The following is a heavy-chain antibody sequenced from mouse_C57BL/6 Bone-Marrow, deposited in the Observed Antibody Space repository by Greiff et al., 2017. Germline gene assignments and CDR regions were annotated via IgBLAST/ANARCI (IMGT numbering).Heavy chain of an antibody. CDR1: GYTFTSYW. J-gene: IGHJ1*03. V-gene: IGHV1-64*01. CDR3: ARDLYGSSYHWYFDV. CDR2: IHPNSGST. Sequence: VQLQQPGAELVKPGASVKLSCKASGYTFTSYWMHWVKQRPGQGLEWIGMIHPNSGSTNYNEKFKSKATLTVDKSSSTAYMQLSSLTSEDSAVYYCARDLYGSSYHWYFDVWGTGTTVTVSS. D-gene: IGHD1-1*01.